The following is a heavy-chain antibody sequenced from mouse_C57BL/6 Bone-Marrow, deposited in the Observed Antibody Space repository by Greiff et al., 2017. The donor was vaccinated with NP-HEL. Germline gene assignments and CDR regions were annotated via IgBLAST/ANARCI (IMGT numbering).Heavy chain of an antibody. CDR2: INPYNGGT. J-gene: IGHJ1*03. CDR1: GYTFTDYY. D-gene: IGHD3-2*02. V-gene: IGHV1-19*01. Sequence: VQLQQSGPVLVKPGASVKMSCKASGYTFTDYYKNWVKQSHGKSLEWIGVINPYNGGTSYNQKFKGKATLTVDKSSSTAYMELNSLTSEDSAVYYWARRGVQLRLRRYFDVWGKGTTVTVSS. CDR3: ARRGVQLRLRRYFDV.